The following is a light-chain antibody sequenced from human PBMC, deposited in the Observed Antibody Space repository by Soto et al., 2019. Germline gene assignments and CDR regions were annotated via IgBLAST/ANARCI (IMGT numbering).Light chain of an antibody. V-gene: IGLV4-69*01. CDR2: LNSDGSH. CDR1: SGHSSYA. J-gene: IGLJ2*01. Sequence: QLVLTQSPSASASLGASVKLTCTLSSGHSSYAIAWHQQRPEKGPRYLMKLNSDGSHSKGDGIPDRFSGSSAGAERYLTRSSLQSEDEADYYCQTWVTGILVFGGGTKVTVL. CDR3: QTWVTGILV.